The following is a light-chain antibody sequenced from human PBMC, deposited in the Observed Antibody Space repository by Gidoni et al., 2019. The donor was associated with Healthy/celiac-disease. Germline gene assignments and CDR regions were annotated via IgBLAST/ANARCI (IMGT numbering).Light chain of an antibody. J-gene: IGLJ1*01. V-gene: IGLV2-23*02. Sequence: QSALTQPSSVSGSPGQSITISCTVTSSDVGSYNLVSWNQQHPGKAPKLMIYEVSKRPSGVSNRFSGSKSGNTASLTISGLQAEDEADYYCCSYAGSSTFVFGTGTKVTVL. CDR3: CSYAGSSTFV. CDR1: SSDVGSYNL. CDR2: EVS.